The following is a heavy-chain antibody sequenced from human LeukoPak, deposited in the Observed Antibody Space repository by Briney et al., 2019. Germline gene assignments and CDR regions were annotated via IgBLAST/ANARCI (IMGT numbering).Heavy chain of an antibody. J-gene: IGHJ4*02. CDR2: IYHSGST. CDR1: VGSISSGGYY. CDR3: ARDGDGYSLDY. V-gene: IGHV4-31*02. D-gene: IGHD5-18*01. Sequence: SQTLSLTCTISVGSISSGGYYWSWIRQHPGKGLEWIGYIYHSGSTYYNPSLKSRVSISVDTSKNQFSLKLNSVTAADTAVYYCARDGDGYSLDYWGQGTEVTVSS.